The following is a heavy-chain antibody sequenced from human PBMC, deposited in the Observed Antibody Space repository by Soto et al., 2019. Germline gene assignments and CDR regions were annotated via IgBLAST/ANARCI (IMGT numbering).Heavy chain of an antibody. Sequence: QVQLVQSGAEVEKPGASVKVSCKASGYTFTTYDFNWVRQAPGHGLEWMGWMNPDTGNTGYAQKFQGRVTMTRDSSISTAFMAVSGLTAEDTAVYYCAKALGYSSTSRLDLWGQGTVVTVSS. D-gene: IGHD6-19*01. J-gene: IGHJ4*02. CDR3: AKALGYSSTSRLDL. CDR1: GYTFTTYD. CDR2: MNPDTGNT. V-gene: IGHV1-8*01.